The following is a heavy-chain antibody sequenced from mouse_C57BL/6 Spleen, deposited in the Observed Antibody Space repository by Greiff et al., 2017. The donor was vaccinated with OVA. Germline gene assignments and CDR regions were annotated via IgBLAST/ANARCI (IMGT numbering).Heavy chain of an antibody. CDR1: GYTFTSYW. V-gene: IGHV1-50*01. CDR3: ASDTTTSSQRAMDY. Sequence: QVQLQQPGAELVKPGASVKLSCKASGYTFTSYWMQWVKQRPGQGLEWIGEIDPSDSYTNYNQKFKGKATLTVDTSSSTDYMQLSSLTSEDSAVYYCASDTTTSSQRAMDYWGQGTSVTVSS. CDR2: IDPSDSYT. J-gene: IGHJ4*01. D-gene: IGHD1-1*01.